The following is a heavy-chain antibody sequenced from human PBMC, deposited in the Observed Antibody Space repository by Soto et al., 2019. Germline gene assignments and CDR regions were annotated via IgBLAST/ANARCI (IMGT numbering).Heavy chain of an antibody. Sequence: GGSLRLSCAASGFTFRSYSVNWARQAPGKGLEWVSYISSSSSTIYYADSVKGRFTISRDNAKNSLYLQMNSLRDEDTAVYYCARGHGGSSGDDAFDIWGQGTMVTVSS. CDR3: ARGHGGSSGDDAFDI. D-gene: IGHD3-16*01. CDR1: GFTFRSYS. CDR2: ISSSSSTI. J-gene: IGHJ3*02. V-gene: IGHV3-48*02.